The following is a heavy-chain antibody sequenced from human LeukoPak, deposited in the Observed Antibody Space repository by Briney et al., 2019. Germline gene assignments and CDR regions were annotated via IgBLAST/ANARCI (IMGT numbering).Heavy chain of an antibody. Sequence: GGSLRLSCAASGLTFSSYAMSWVHQAPGKGLEWVSAISGSGGSTYYADSVKGRFTISRDNSKNTLYLQMNSLRAKDTAVYYCAKGPYCGGDCAGEYFQHWGQGTLVTVSS. J-gene: IGHJ1*01. CDR2: ISGSGGST. CDR1: GLTFSSYA. D-gene: IGHD2-21*02. V-gene: IGHV3-23*01. CDR3: AKGPYCGGDCAGEYFQH.